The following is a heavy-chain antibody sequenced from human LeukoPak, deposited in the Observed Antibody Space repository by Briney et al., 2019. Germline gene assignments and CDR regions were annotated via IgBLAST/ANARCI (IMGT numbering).Heavy chain of an antibody. J-gene: IGHJ5*02. CDR1: GGSISSGDYY. CDR2: IYYSGST. V-gene: IGHV4-30-4*01. Sequence: SQTLSLTCTVSGGSISSGDYYWSWIRQPPGKGLEWIGYIYYSGSTYYNPSLKSRVTISVDTSKNQFSLKLSSVTAADTAVYYCARVDNHLMVRGVIIDFGWFDPWGQGTLVTVSS. D-gene: IGHD3-10*01. CDR3: ARVDNHLMVRGVIIDFGWFDP.